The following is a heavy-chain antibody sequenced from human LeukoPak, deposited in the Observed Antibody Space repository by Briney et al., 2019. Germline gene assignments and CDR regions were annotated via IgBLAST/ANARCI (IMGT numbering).Heavy chain of an antibody. D-gene: IGHD3-10*01. CDR1: GGSFSGYY. V-gene: IGHV4-34*01. CDR3: ARRPHRIMVRGENWFDP. J-gene: IGHJ5*02. Sequence: PSETLSLTCAVYGGSFSGYYWSWIRQPPGKGLEWIGEINHSGSTNYNPSLKSRVTISVDTSKNQFSLKLSSVTAADTAVYYCARRPHRIMVRGENWFDPWGQGTLVTVSS. CDR2: INHSGST.